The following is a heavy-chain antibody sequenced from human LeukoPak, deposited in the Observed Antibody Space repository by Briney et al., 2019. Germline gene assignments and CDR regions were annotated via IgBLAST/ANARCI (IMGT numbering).Heavy chain of an antibody. J-gene: IGHJ3*02. CDR1: GFTFSGYA. CDR2: ISGSGGST. CDR3: ASYYDILTGYYSRDAFDI. Sequence: GGSLRLSCAASGFTFSGYAMSWVRQAPGKGLEWVSAISGSGGSTYYADSVKGRFTISRDNSKNTLYLQMNSLRAEDTAVYYCASYYDILTGYYSRDAFDIWGQGTMVTVSS. D-gene: IGHD3-9*01. V-gene: IGHV3-23*01.